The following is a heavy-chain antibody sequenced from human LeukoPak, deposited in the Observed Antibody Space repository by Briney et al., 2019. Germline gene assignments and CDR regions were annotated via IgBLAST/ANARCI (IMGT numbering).Heavy chain of an antibody. CDR2: IYYSGSA. D-gene: IGHD2-2*01. CDR1: GGSISSSSYY. V-gene: IGHV4-39*01. J-gene: IGHJ3*02. CDR3: ARRLCSSTSCYYAFDI. Sequence: SETLSLTCTVSGGSISSSSYYWGWIRQPPGKGLEWIGNIYYSGSAFYNPSLKSRVTISVDTSKNQFPLRLSSVTAADTAVYYCARRLCSSTSCYYAFDIWGQGTMVTVSS.